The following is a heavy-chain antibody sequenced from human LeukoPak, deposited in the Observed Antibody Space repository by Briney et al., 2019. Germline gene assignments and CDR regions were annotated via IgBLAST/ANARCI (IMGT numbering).Heavy chain of an antibody. CDR3: ARGSWPRYCAKYYYYMDV. CDR2: INHSGST. Sequence: SETLSLTCTVSGGSISSYYCSWSRHPPRKGLEWIGEINHSGSTNYNPTLKIRFTISVETPKNQFSLKLSSVRAADTAVYYCARGSWPRYCAKYYYYMDVWGKGTKVTIS. D-gene: IGHD4/OR15-4a*01. J-gene: IGHJ6*03. V-gene: IGHV4-34*01. CDR1: GGSISSYY.